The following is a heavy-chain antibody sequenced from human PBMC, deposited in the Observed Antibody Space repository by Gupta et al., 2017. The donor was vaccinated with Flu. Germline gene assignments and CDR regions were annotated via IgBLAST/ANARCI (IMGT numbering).Heavy chain of an antibody. CDR2: ISATGSLL. J-gene: IGHJ4*02. CDR1: GLSSVSYA. D-gene: IGHD6-13*01. CDR3: AVGLAAGQIDH. Sequence: EVRLVESGGGLVKPGGSLRLSCAASGLSSVSYAFNWVRQAPGKGAEWVSSISATGSLLYYADSVKGRFTISINNGGKSVHLQMSSLRAEDTAVYHCAVGLAAGQIDHWGLGTQVTVSS. V-gene: IGHV3-21*01.